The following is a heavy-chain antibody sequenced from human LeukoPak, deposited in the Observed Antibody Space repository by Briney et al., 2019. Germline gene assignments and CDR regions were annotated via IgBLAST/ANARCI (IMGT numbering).Heavy chain of an antibody. CDR1: GFTFSSYG. CDR3: AKDGGCSSTSCSYFFDY. J-gene: IGHJ4*02. V-gene: IGHV3-30*18. D-gene: IGHD2-2*01. CDR2: ISYDGSNK. Sequence: PGGSLRLSCAASGFTFSSYGMHWVRQAPGKRLEWVAVISYDGSNKYYADSVKGRFTISRDNSKNTLYLQMNSLRAEDTAVYYCAKDGGCSSTSCSYFFDYWGQGTLVTVSS.